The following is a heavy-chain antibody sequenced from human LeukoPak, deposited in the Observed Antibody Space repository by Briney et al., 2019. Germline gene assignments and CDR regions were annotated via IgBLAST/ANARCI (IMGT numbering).Heavy chain of an antibody. CDR2: IIPIFGTA. CDR3: ARDPQYCGGDCYSDY. D-gene: IGHD2-21*02. V-gene: IGHV1-69*13. J-gene: IGHJ4*02. Sequence: SVKVSCKASGGTFSSYAISWVRQAPGQGLEWMGGIIPIFGTADYAQKFQGRVTITADESTSTAYMELSSLRSEDTAVYYCARDPQYCGGDCYSDYWGQGTLVTVSS. CDR1: GGTFSSYA.